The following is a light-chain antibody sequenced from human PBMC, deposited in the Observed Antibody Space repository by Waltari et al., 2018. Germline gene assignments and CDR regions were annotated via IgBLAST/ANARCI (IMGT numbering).Light chain of an antibody. CDR3: HQYYTNSWA. V-gene: IGKV4-1*01. CDR1: QSLFYSSTNKSY. Sequence: DIVMTQSPDSLAVSLGETATIKCRSSQSLFYSSTNKSYLTWGQQKPGQSPNLLIYWASTRESGVPDRFTGSGSGTDFSLTISGLQAEDVALYYCHQYYTNSWAFGQGTKVEIK. CDR2: WAS. J-gene: IGKJ1*01.